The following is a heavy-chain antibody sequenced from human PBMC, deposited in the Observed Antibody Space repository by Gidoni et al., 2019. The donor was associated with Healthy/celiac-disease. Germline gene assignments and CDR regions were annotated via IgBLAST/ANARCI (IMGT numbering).Heavy chain of an antibody. CDR2: TYYSGST. D-gene: IGHD1-26*01. J-gene: IGHJ6*02. Sequence: QVQLQESGPGLVKPSQTLSLTCTVSGGSISSGGYYWSWIRQHPGKGLEWIGYTYYSGSTYYNPSLKSRVTISVDTSKNQFSLKLSSVTAADTAVYYCAGGRSPSYYYGMDVWGQGTTVTVSS. CDR1: GGSISSGGYY. V-gene: IGHV4-31*03. CDR3: AGGRSPSYYYGMDV.